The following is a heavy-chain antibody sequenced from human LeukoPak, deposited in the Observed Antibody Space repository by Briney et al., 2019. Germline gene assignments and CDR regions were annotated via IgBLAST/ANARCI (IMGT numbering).Heavy chain of an antibody. CDR1: GFTFSSYA. CDR3: AIEGLHYYDSSGYPYYYYGMDV. D-gene: IGHD3-22*01. CDR2: ISYDGSNK. J-gene: IGHJ6*02. Sequence: GGFLRLSCAASGFTFSSYAMHWVRQAPGQGLEWEAVISYDGSNKYYADSVKGRFTISRDNSKNTLYLQMNSLRAEDTAVYYCAIEGLHYYDSSGYPYYYYGMDVWGQGTTVTVSS. V-gene: IGHV3-30*04.